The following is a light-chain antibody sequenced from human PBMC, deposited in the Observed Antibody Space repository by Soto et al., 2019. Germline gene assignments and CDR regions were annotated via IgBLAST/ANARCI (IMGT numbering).Light chain of an antibody. CDR2: DVS. CDR3: SSYTGSSTPVV. Sequence: QSALTQPASVSGSPGQSITISCTGTSSDVGGYNYVSWYQQHPGKAPKLMIYDVSSRPSGVSNRFSGSKSGNTASLTISGLQAEDEAVCYGSSYTGSSTPVVFGGGTKVTVL. V-gene: IGLV2-14*03. CDR1: SSDVGGYNY. J-gene: IGLJ2*01.